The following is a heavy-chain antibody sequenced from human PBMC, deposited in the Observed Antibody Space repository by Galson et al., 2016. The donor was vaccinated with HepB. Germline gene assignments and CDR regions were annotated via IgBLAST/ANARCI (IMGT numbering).Heavy chain of an antibody. CDR2: INGGNGNT. Sequence: SVKVSCKASGYTFTTYGLNWVRQAPGQRFEWVGWINGGNGNTEYSQKFQGRVTISRDTSARTASMVLSSLKSEDTAVYYCASDCSGSTCWPWGYNYFDSWGQGTLVTVSS. J-gene: IGHJ5*01. V-gene: IGHV1-3*01. CDR3: ASDCSGSTCWPWGYNYFDS. CDR1: GYTFTTYG. D-gene: IGHD2-15*01.